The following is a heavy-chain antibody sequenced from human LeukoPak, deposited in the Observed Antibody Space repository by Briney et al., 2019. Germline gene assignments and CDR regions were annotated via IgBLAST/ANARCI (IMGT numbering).Heavy chain of an antibody. Sequence: GGPLKLSCGASGFTFRSYAMLWVRQAPGKGLEWVSAISGSGGGTYYADSVKGRFTISRDNAKNSLYLQMNSLRAEDTAFYYCARGRSLDCYVRPFDYWGQGTLVTVSS. V-gene: IGHV3-23*01. J-gene: IGHJ4*02. CDR3: ARGRSLDCYVRPFDY. CDR2: ISGSGGGT. CDR1: GFTFRSYA. D-gene: IGHD2-21*02.